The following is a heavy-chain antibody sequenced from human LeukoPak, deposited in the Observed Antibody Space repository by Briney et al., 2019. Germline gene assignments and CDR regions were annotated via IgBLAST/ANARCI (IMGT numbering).Heavy chain of an antibody. CDR2: IWYDGSNK. J-gene: IGHJ5*02. CDR1: GFTFSSYG. D-gene: IGHD6-19*01. Sequence: PGGSLRLSCAASGFTFSSYGMHWVRQAPGKGLGWVAVIWYDGSNKYYADSVKGRFTISRDNSKNTLYLQMNSLRAEDTAVYYCARAYSSGWYDWFDPWGQGTLVTVSS. V-gene: IGHV3-33*01. CDR3: ARAYSSGWYDWFDP.